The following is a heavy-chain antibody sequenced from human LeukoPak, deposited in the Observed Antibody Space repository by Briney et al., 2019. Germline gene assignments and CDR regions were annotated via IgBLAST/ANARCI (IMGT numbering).Heavy chain of an antibody. D-gene: IGHD6-13*01. V-gene: IGHV3-48*02. CDR2: ISSSSSTI. J-gene: IGHJ4*02. Sequence: VGSLRLSCAASGFSFSTYTMNGVRQPPWKGLAGVSYISSSSSTIYYAHSVKGRFTIPRDNANNSLYLKMNSLRDEDTAVYYCARARRYRSSWYHDYWGQGSLVTVSS. CDR3: ARARRYRSSWYHDY. CDR1: GFSFSTYT.